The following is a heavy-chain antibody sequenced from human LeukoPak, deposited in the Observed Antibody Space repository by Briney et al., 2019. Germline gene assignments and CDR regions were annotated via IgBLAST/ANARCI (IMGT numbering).Heavy chain of an antibody. Sequence: SETLSLTCSVSGYSISSGYYWGWTRQPPGKGLEWIGSVFHSGITYYKPSLKSRVTILVDTSKNQFSLKLNSVTAADTAVYYCAPGNSGYYFVWGQGTLVTVSS. J-gene: IGHJ4*02. CDR2: VFHSGIT. CDR3: APGNSGYYFV. V-gene: IGHV4-38-2*02. CDR1: GYSISSGYY. D-gene: IGHD3-22*01.